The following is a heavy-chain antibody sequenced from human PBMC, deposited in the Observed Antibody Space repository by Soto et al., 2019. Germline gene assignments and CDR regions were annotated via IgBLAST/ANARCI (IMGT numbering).Heavy chain of an antibody. J-gene: IGHJ5*02. CDR2: IFPNGNT. CDR1: RGYVNTFH. CDR3: AGQTFTIAAASYGRSNWFDP. Sequence: SETLSLTCTVSRGYVNTFHWSWVRQPAGKGLEWIGRIFPNGNTDYSPSLKSRVTLSVDTSKNQISLNLTSVTAADTAVYYCAGQTFTIAAASYGRSNWFDPWGPGTLVTVSS. D-gene: IGHD6-25*01. V-gene: IGHV4-4*07.